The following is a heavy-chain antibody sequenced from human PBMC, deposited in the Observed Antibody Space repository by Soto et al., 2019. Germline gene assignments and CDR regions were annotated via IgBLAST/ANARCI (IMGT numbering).Heavy chain of an antibody. CDR1: GSTSSSYG. CDR2: ISYDGSNK. V-gene: IGHV3-30*18. J-gene: IGHJ6*02. CDR3: AKARALSSQFLAWLLQRGLGMDV. D-gene: IGHD3-3*01. Sequence: SLRLSWAASGSTSSSYGIHWVRQAPGKGLEWVAVISYDGSNKYYADSVKGRFTISRHNSKNTLYLQMNSLRAEDKVVYYCAKARALSSQFLAWLLQRGLGMDVWGQGTTVTVSS.